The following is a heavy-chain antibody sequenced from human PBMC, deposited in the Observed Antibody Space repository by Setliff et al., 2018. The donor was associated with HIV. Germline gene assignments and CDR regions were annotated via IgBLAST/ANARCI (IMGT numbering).Heavy chain of an antibody. V-gene: IGHV1-2*02. CDR1: GYTFTGYY. Sequence: ASVKVSCKASGYTFTGYYMHWVRQAPGKGLEWMGWINPNSGGTNYAQKVQGRVTMTRDTSISTAYMELSRLRSDDTAVYYCARGGWDRWWFDPWGQGTLFTVSS. D-gene: IGHD1-26*01. J-gene: IGHJ5*02. CDR3: ARGGWDRWWFDP. CDR2: INPNSGGT.